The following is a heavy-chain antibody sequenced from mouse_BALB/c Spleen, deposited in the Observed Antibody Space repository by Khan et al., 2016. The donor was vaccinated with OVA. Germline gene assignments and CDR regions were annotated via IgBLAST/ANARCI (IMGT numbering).Heavy chain of an antibody. CDR2: INPSNGYT. D-gene: IGHD2-14*01. Sequence: QMQLEESGAELARPGASVKMSCKASGYTFTSYTIHWIKLRPGQGLEWIGFINPSNGYTNYNQKFKDKATLTADKSSTTVYMQLNSLTSDDSAVYNCVRDGAYHRNDGWFAYWGQGTLVTVSA. J-gene: IGHJ3*01. CDR3: VRDGAYHRNDGWFAY. CDR1: GYTFTSYT. V-gene: IGHV1-4*01.